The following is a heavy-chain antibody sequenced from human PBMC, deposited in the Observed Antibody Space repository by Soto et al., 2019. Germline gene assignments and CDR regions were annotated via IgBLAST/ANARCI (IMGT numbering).Heavy chain of an antibody. CDR1: GDSVSTNSVT. J-gene: IGHJ5*01. CDR3: ARLIGNSWLDS. D-gene: IGHD3-16*01. Sequence: SQTLSLTCAISGDSVSTNSVTWNWIRQSPSRGLEWLGRTYYRSKWFNDYAVSVKGRITINPDTSNNQLSLQLNSVTPDDTAVYYCARLIGNSWLDSWGQGTLVTVS. V-gene: IGHV6-1*01. CDR2: TYYRSKWFN.